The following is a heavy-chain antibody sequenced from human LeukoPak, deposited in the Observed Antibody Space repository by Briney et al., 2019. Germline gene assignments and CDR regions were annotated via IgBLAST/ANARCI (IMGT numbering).Heavy chain of an antibody. V-gene: IGHV1-2*02. J-gene: IGHJ3*02. CDR3: ARVKYYDSSGPRGLDAFDI. Sequence: RASVKVSCKASGYTFTGYYMHWVRQAPGQRLEWMGWINPNSGGTNYAQKFQGRVTMTRDTSISTAYMELSRLRSDDTAVYYCARVKYYDSSGPRGLDAFDIWGQGTMVTVSS. CDR2: INPNSGGT. D-gene: IGHD3-22*01. CDR1: GYTFTGYY.